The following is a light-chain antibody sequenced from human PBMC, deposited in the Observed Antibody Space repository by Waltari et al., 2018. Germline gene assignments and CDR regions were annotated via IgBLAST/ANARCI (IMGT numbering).Light chain of an antibody. J-gene: IGLJ2*01. V-gene: IGLV1-47*01. CDR1: STNIGSNF. CDR2: RNN. CDR3: AAWDDSLSGRV. Sequence: QSVLTQPPSASGTPGQRVTISCSGSSTNIGSNFVYWYQHLPGTAPKRLIYRNNQRPSGVPDRFSGSKSGTSASLVISGLRSEDEGDYYCAAWDDSLSGRVFGEGTKLTVL.